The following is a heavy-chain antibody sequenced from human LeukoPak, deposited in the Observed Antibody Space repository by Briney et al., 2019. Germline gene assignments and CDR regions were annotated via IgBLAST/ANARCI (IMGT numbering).Heavy chain of an antibody. CDR3: ARDLYNWLDP. CDR1: GGTFSSYA. CDR2: IIPIFGTA. Sequence: GASVKVSCKASGGTFSSYAVSWVRQAPGQGLEWMGGIIPIFGTANYAQKFQGRVTVTADKSTSTAYMELSSLRSEDPAVYYCARDLYNWLDPWGQGTLVTVSS. V-gene: IGHV1-69*06. J-gene: IGHJ5*02.